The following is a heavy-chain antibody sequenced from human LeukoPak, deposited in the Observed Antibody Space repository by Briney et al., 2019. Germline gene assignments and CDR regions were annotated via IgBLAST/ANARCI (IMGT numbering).Heavy chain of an antibody. Sequence: SETLSLTCTVSGGSISSSGYDWGWIRQPPGKALEWIASVHYSGSTYYSPSLKTRVTISIDTAKNQFSLNLSSVTAADTGVYYCGRDRRRRLHIDQWGQGILVTVSS. D-gene: IGHD4-11*01. V-gene: IGHV4-39*07. CDR2: VHYSGST. CDR3: GRDRRRRLHIDQ. CDR1: GGSISSSGYD. J-gene: IGHJ4*02.